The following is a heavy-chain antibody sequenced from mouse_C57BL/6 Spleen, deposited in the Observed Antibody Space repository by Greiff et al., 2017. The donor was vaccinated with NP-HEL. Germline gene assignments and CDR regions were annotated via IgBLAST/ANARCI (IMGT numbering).Heavy chain of an antibody. J-gene: IGHJ1*03. Sequence: QVQLQQPGAELVKPGASVKLSCKASGYTFTSYWMHWVKQRPGQGLEWIGMIHPNSGSTNYNEKFKSKATLTVDKSSSTAYMQLSSLTSEDSAVYYCARFGQFNYYGSPEYFDVWGTGTTVTVSS. V-gene: IGHV1-64*01. CDR3: ARFGQFNYYGSPEYFDV. CDR1: GYTFTSYW. D-gene: IGHD1-1*01. CDR2: IHPNSGST.